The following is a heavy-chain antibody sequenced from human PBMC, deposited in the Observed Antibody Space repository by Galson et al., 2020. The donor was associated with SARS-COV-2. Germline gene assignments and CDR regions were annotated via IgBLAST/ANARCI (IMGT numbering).Heavy chain of an antibody. V-gene: IGHV4-39*07. CDR1: GSSISSNSYY. CDR3: ASTWAADCDFDL. CDR2: INHSGST. D-gene: IGHD2-21*02. J-gene: IGHJ2*01. Sequence: ETLSLTSIFSGSSISSNSYYWGWIRQPPGKGLEWIGSINHSGSTNYNPSVKSRVTISVDTSNNQFSLKLSSVTAADTAVYCCASTWAADCDFDLWGRGTLVTVSS.